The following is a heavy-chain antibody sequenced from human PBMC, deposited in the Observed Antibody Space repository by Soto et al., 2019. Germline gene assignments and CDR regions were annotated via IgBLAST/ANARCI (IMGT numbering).Heavy chain of an antibody. V-gene: IGHV4-31*02. CDR2: IYYSANT. J-gene: IGHJ6*02. CDR3: ARSGGNSYYYGMDV. CDR1: GGSISSGGYY. D-gene: IGHD3-10*01. Sequence: QVQLQESGPGLVKPSQTLSLTCTVSGGSISSGGYYWSWIRQHPGKGLEWIGYIYYSANTHYNPSLKSRVTISAGTSKNQFSLKLSSVTAADTAVYYCARSGGNSYYYGMDVWGQGTTVTVSS.